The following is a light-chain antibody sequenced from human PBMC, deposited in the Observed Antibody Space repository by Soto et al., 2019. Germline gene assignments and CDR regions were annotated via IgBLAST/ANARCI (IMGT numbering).Light chain of an antibody. Sequence: QSVLTQPPSVSEGPGQRVTISCSGSTSNIGKNTVNWYQQLPGTAPKLLIYGNSNRPSGVPDRFSGSKSGTSASLAITGLQAEDEADYYCQSYDSSLSGYVFGTGTKLTVL. CDR3: QSYDSSLSGYV. J-gene: IGLJ1*01. CDR2: GNS. CDR1: TSNIGKNT. V-gene: IGLV1-40*01.